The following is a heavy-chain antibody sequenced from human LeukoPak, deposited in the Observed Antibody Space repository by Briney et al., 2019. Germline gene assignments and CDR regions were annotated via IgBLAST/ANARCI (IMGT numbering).Heavy chain of an antibody. CDR2: ISGSGTAT. Sequence: GGSQTLFSAPSGFTFSRYVMSWVRQAPGKGLVWISTISGSGTATHYADSVKGRFTISRDNSKNTLYLQMNSLRADDTAAYYCAKVHRLWSNSNCSSEVFSSGPRTLVIVPS. V-gene: IGHV3-23*01. J-gene: IGHJ5*01. CDR1: GFTFSRYV. CDR3: AKVHRLWSNSNCSSEVFS. D-gene: IGHD4-11*01.